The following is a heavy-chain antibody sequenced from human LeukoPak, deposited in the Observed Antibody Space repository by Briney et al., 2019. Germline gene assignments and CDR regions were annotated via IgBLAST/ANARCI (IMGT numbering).Heavy chain of an antibody. CDR3: ARDYCSSTSCYASYYYGMDV. Sequence: GGSLRLYCAASGFTFSSYEMNWVRQAPGKGLEWVAYISSSGSTIYYADSVKGRLTISRDNAKNSLYLQMNSLRAEDTAVYYCARDYCSSTSCYASYYYGMDVWGQGTTVTVSS. D-gene: IGHD2-2*01. CDR1: GFTFSSYE. J-gene: IGHJ6*02. V-gene: IGHV3-48*03. CDR2: ISSSGSTI.